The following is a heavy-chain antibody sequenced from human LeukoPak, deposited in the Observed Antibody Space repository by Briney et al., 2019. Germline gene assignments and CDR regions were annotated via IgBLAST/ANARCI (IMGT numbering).Heavy chain of an antibody. Sequence: SETLSLTCTVSGGSISSSSYYWGWIRQPPGKGLEWIGSIYYSGSTYYNPSLKSRVTISVDTSKNQFSLKLSSVTAADTAVYYCAREESSSSIDYWGQGTLVTVSS. CDR1: GGSISSSSYY. V-gene: IGHV4-39*07. D-gene: IGHD6-6*01. CDR3: AREESSSSIDY. CDR2: IYYSGST. J-gene: IGHJ4*02.